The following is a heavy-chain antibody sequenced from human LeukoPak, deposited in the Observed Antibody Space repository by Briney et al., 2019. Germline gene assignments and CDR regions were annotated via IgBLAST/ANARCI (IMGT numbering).Heavy chain of an antibody. CDR1: GGTFSSYA. Sequence: SLKVSSKASGGTFSSYASSWVRQAPGQGLEWMGGIIAIFGTANYAQKFQGRVTITADESTSTAYMELSSLRSEDTAVYYCARNVDTAMVLAYWGQGTLVTVSS. CDR3: ARNVDTAMVLAY. D-gene: IGHD5-18*01. V-gene: IGHV1-69*13. CDR2: IIAIFGTA. J-gene: IGHJ4*02.